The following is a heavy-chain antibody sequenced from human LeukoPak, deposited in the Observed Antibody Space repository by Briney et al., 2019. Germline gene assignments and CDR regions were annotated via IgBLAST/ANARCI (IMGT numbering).Heavy chain of an antibody. CDR3: ATIKRGSIFGYFDF. J-gene: IGHJ4*02. Sequence: PSETLSLTCTVSGGSLSSHYWSWNRQPPGKGLEWIAYLFDSVNTKDNPSLQSRLTLSADTSKNQFSLRLSSVTAADTAVYYCATIKRGSIFGYFDFWGQGIKVTVSS. CDR1: GGSLSSHY. D-gene: IGHD5-18*01. V-gene: IGHV4-59*11. CDR2: LFDSVNT.